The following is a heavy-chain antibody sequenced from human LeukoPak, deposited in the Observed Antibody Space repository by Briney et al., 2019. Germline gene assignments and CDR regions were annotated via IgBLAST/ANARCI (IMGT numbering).Heavy chain of an antibody. J-gene: IGHJ3*02. D-gene: IGHD1-1*01. CDR2: MSGSGGTT. V-gene: IGHV3-23*01. CDR3: AKGRTAVRDTFDI. CDR1: GFTVSSNY. Sequence: GGSLRLSCAASGFTVSSNYMSWVRQAPGKGLEWVSAMSGSGGTTDYAASVRGRFTVSRDNSKNTLYLQMSSLRAVDTALYYCAKGRTAVRDTFDIWGQGAVVTVSS.